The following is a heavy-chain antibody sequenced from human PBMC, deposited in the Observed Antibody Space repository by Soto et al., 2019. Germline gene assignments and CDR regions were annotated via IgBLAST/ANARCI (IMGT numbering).Heavy chain of an antibody. D-gene: IGHD1-1*01. CDR3: ARDLGTGTDY. CDR2: IYHSGAT. CDR1: GDSITSNNW. J-gene: IGHJ4*02. V-gene: IGHV4-4*02. Sequence: SETLSLTCAVSGDSITSNNWLSWVRQAPGKGLEWIGDIYHSGATTYIPSLKNRATISVDPSKNHFSLKLTSVTAADTAVYFCARDLGTGTDYWGRGTLVTVSS.